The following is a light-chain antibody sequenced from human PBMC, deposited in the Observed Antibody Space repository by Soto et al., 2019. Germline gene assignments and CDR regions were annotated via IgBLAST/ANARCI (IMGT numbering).Light chain of an antibody. CDR2: DVS. CDR1: SSDVGGYNY. Sequence: QSALTQPPSASGSPGQSVTISCTGTSSDVGGYNYVSWYQQHPGKAPKLMIYDVSKRPSGVPDRFSGSKSGNTASLTVSGLQAEDEADYYCSSYAGSNNYVFGTGTQLTVL. V-gene: IGLV2-8*01. CDR3: SSYAGSNNYV. J-gene: IGLJ1*01.